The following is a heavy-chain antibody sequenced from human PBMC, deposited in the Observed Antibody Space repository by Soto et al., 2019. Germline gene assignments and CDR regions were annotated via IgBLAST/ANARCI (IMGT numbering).Heavy chain of an antibody. CDR3: ARGGKPDWWALFDY. J-gene: IGHJ4*02. D-gene: IGHD2-8*02. V-gene: IGHV1-18*01. Sequence: ASVKVSFKASGYTFTSYGISWLRQAPGQGLEWMGWISAYNGNTNYAQKLQGRVTMTTDTSTSTAYMELRSLRSDDTAVYYCARGGKPDWWALFDYWGQGTLVTVSS. CDR2: ISAYNGNT. CDR1: GYTFTSYG.